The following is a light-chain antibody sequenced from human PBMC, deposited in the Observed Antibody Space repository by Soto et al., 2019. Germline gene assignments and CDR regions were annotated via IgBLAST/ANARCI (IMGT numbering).Light chain of an antibody. Sequence: QLVLTQPPSASGSPGQSVTISCTGTSSDVGGYNYVSWYQQHPGKAPKLMIYDVTKRPSGVPDRFSGSKSGNTASLTVSGLQAEDEADYYCSSYAGTNNVVFGGGTKVTVL. CDR1: SSDVGGYNY. CDR3: SSYAGTNNVV. J-gene: IGLJ2*01. CDR2: DVT. V-gene: IGLV2-8*01.